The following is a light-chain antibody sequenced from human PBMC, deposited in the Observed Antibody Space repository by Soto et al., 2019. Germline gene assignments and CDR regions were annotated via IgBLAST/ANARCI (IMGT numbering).Light chain of an antibody. J-gene: IGKJ1*01. V-gene: IGKV3-20*01. CDR2: GTS. Sequence: EIVLTQSPGTLSLSPGERATLSCRASQSVTSNYLAWYQQKPGQGPRLLIYGTSSRASGIPDRFSGSGSGTGFTLTISRLEPEDFAVYYCQQYGTSPVTFGKGTKVEI. CDR3: QQYGTSPVT. CDR1: QSVTSNY.